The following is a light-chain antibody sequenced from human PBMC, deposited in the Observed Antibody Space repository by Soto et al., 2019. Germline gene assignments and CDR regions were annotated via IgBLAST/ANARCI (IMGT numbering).Light chain of an antibody. J-gene: IGKJ1*01. CDR1: RSISSW. Sequence: DIPMTQSPSTLSASVGDRVTITCRASRSISSWLAWYQQKPGKAPKLLIYKASTLQSGVPSRFSGSGSGTEFTLAISSLQPDDSATYYCQQYNDNWTFGQGTKVEIK. CDR3: QQYNDNWT. V-gene: IGKV1-5*03. CDR2: KAS.